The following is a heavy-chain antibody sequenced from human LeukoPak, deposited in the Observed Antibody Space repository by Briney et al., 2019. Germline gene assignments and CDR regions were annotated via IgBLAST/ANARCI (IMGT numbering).Heavy chain of an antibody. D-gene: IGHD3-22*01. CDR3: ASIDSSGLDAFDI. CDR1: GFIFSSYA. J-gene: IGHJ3*02. V-gene: IGHV3-30-3*01. Sequence: PGRSLRLSCAASGFIFSSYAIHWVRQAPGKGLEWVAVISYDGSNKYYADSVKGRFTISRDNSKNTLYLQMNSLRAEDTAVYYCASIDSSGLDAFDIWGQGTMVTVSS. CDR2: ISYDGSNK.